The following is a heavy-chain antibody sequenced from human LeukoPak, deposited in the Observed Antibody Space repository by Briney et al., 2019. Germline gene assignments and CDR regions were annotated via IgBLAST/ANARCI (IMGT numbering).Heavy chain of an antibody. CDR3: ARESYDILTGYYRTTNWFDP. Sequence: ASVKVSCKASGYTFTSYDINWVRQATGQGLEWMGWANPNSGNTGYAQKFQGRVTITRNTSISTAYMELSSLRSEDTAVYYCARESYDILTGYYRTTNWFDPWGQGTLVTVSS. D-gene: IGHD3-9*01. CDR1: GYTFTSYD. J-gene: IGHJ5*02. V-gene: IGHV1-8*03. CDR2: ANPNSGNT.